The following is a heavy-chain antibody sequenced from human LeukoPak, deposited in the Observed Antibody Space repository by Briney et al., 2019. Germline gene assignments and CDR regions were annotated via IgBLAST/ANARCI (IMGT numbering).Heavy chain of an antibody. J-gene: IGHJ4*02. CDR1: GYTFTSHA. CDR3: ARALSITMVRGVMFPHVGDY. D-gene: IGHD3-10*01. V-gene: IGHV7-4-1*02. CDR2: INTNTGNP. Sequence: GASVKVSCKASGYTFTSHAMNWVRQAPGQGLEWMGWINTNTGNPTYAQGFTGRFVFSLDTSVSTAYLQISSLKAEDTAVYYCARALSITMVRGVMFPHVGDYWGQGTLVTVSS.